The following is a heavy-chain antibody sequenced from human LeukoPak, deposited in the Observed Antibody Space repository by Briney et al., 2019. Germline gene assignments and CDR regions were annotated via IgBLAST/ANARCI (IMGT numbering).Heavy chain of an antibody. Sequence: GGSLRLSCAASGFTFSSYAMHWVRQAPGKGLEWVAVISYDGSNKYYADSVKGRFTISRDNSKNTLYLQMNSLRAEDTAVYYCAKTLRELSGGAFDIWGQGTMVTVSS. CDR1: GFTFSSYA. CDR2: ISYDGSNK. D-gene: IGHD1-26*01. CDR3: AKTLRELSGGAFDI. V-gene: IGHV3-30-3*02. J-gene: IGHJ3*02.